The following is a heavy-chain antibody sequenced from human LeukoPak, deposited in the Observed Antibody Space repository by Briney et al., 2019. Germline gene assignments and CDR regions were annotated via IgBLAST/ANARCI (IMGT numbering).Heavy chain of an antibody. Sequence: GGSLRLSCAASGFTFSNAWMSWVRQAPGKGLEWVGRIKSKTDGGTTDYAAPVKGRFTISRDDSKNTLYLQMNSLKTEDTAVYYCTTQGLAVSFYYFDYWGQGTLVTVSS. V-gene: IGHV3-15*01. J-gene: IGHJ4*02. CDR3: TTQGLAVSFYYFDY. CDR1: GFTFSNAW. D-gene: IGHD2-2*01. CDR2: IKSKTDGGTT.